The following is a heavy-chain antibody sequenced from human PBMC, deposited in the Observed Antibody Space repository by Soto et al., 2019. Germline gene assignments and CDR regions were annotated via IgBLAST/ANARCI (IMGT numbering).Heavy chain of an antibody. CDR1: GFTFDDYA. J-gene: IGHJ4*02. V-gene: IGHV3-9*01. D-gene: IGHD3-10*01. Sequence: EVQLVESGGGLVQPGRSLRLSCAASGFTFDDYAMHWVRQAPGKGLEWVSGISWNSGSIGYADSVKGRFTISRDNAKNSLYLQMNSLRAEDTAVYYCAKDSAGRGNFDYWGQGTLVTVSS. CDR2: ISWNSGSI. CDR3: AKDSAGRGNFDY.